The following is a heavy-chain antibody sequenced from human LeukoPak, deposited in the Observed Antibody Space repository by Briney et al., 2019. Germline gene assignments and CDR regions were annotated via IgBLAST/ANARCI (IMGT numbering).Heavy chain of an antibody. Sequence: PSQTLSLTCTVSGGSISSGGYYWSWIRQHPGKGLEWIGYIYYSGSTYYNPSLKSRVTISVDTSKNQFSLKLSSVTAADTAVYYCARDSMVRAVNYFDYWGQGTLVTVSS. J-gene: IGHJ4*02. CDR1: GGSISSGGYY. CDR2: IYYSGST. D-gene: IGHD3-10*01. V-gene: IGHV4-31*03. CDR3: ARDSMVRAVNYFDY.